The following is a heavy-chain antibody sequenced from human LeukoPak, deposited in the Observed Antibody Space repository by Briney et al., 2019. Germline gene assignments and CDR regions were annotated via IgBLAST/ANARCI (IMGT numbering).Heavy chain of an antibody. Sequence: GGSLRLSCAASGFTFSSYAMSWVRQAPGKGLEWVSAISGSGGSTYYADSVKGRFTISRDNSKNTLYLQMNSLRAEDTAVYYCAKHLSANITMIVVATDAFDIWGQGTMVTVSS. D-gene: IGHD3-22*01. CDR3: AKHLSANITMIVVATDAFDI. CDR1: GFTFSSYA. CDR2: ISGSGGST. J-gene: IGHJ3*02. V-gene: IGHV3-23*01.